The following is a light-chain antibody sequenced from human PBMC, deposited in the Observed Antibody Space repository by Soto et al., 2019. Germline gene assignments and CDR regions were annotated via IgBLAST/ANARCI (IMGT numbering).Light chain of an antibody. Sequence: EIVLTQSPGTLSLFPGERATLSCRASQSVSSRNLAWYRQKPGQAPSLLIYGAFNRATAIPDRFSGSGSATDFTLTISRLEPADFALYYCLLYGDSPPAYTFGQGTKLDMK. V-gene: IGKV3-20*01. J-gene: IGKJ2*01. CDR1: QSVSSRN. CDR3: LLYGDSPPAYT. CDR2: GAF.